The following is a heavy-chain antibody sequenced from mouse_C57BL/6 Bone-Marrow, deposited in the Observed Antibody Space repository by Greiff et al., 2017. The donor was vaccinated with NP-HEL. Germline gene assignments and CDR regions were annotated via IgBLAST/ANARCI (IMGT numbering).Heavy chain of an antibody. J-gene: IGHJ1*03. CDR1: GYSITSGYY. Sequence: DVKLVESGPGLVKPSQSLSLTCSVTGYSITSGYYWNWIRQFPGNKLEWMGYISYDGSNNYNPSLKNRISITRDTSKNQFFLKLNSVTTEDTATYYCARGGLLRYFDVWGTGTTVTVSS. CDR2: ISYDGSN. CDR3: ARGGLLRYFDV. V-gene: IGHV3-6*01. D-gene: IGHD2-3*01.